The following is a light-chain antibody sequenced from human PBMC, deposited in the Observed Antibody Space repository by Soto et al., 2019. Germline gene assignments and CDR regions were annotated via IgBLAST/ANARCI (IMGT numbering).Light chain of an antibody. CDR1: QSVSSN. J-gene: IGKJ5*01. CDR2: GAS. Sequence: EIVMTQSPSTLSVSPGYRATLSCRASQSVSSNLAWYQQKPGQAPRLLIYGASTRATGIPARFSGSGSGTEFTLTISSLQSEDFAVYYCQQYNNWPAITFGQGTLLEI. V-gene: IGKV3-15*01. CDR3: QQYNNWPAIT.